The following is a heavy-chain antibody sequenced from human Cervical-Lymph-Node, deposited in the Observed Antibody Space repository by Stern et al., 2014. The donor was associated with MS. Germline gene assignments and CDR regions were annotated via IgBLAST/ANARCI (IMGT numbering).Heavy chain of an antibody. CDR2: IYPYDSDP. V-gene: IGHV5-51*01. CDR3: ARHVQGFDY. CDR1: GYSFTIYY. Sequence: EVQLVQSGAEVKKPGESLKISCKLSGYSFTIYYIAWVRPMPGKGLEWMVVIYPYDSDPTYSPSFQGQVTISADKSITTAYLQWSSLRASDTAMYYCARHVQGFDYWGQGTLVTVSS. J-gene: IGHJ4*02.